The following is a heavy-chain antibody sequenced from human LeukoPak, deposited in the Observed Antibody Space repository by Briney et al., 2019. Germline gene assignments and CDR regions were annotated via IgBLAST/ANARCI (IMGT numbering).Heavy chain of an antibody. CDR1: GFSFGGYA. V-gene: IGHV3-49*04. CDR2: IRSKAYGATT. D-gene: IGHD3-22*01. J-gene: IGHJ5*02. Sequence: PGGSLRLSCAPSGFSFGGYALTWVRQAPGKGLEWVGFIRSKAYGATTEYAASVKGRFTISRDDSKSIAYLQMNSLKTEDTAVYYCTRDPYYYDSSGHEWPDPWGQGTLVTVSS. CDR3: TRDPYYYDSSGHEWPDP.